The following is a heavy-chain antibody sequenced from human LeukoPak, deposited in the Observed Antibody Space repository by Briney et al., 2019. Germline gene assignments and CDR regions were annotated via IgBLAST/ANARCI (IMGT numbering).Heavy chain of an antibody. CDR1: GYTFTGYY. Sequence: GASVKVSCKASGYTFTGYYMHWVRQAPGQGLEWMGWINPNSGGTNYAQKFQGRVTMTRDTSISTAYMELSRLRSDDTAVYYCARGSPHYCSSTSCFTNFDYWGQGTLVTVSS. V-gene: IGHV1-2*02. J-gene: IGHJ4*02. CDR2: INPNSGGT. D-gene: IGHD2-2*02. CDR3: ARGSPHYCSSTSCFTNFDY.